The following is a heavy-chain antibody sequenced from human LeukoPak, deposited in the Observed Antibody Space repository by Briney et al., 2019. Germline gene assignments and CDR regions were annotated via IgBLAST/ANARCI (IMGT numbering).Heavy chain of an antibody. D-gene: IGHD3-22*01. Sequence: ASVTVSCKASGYTFTGYYMHWVRQAPGQGLEWMGWINPNSGGTNYAQKFQGRVTMTRDTSISTAYMELSRLRSDDTAVYYCARAFRYDSSGYYYWGQGTLVTVSS. CDR1: GYTFTGYY. V-gene: IGHV1-2*02. CDR3: ARAFRYDSSGYYY. CDR2: INPNSGGT. J-gene: IGHJ4*02.